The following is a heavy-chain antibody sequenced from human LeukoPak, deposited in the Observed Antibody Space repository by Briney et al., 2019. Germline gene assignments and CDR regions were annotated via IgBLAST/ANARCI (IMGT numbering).Heavy chain of an antibody. V-gene: IGHV3-30*02. Sequence: GGSLRLSCAASGFTFSSYGMHWVRQAPGKGLEWVAFIRYDGSNKYYADSVKGRFTISRDNSKNTLYLQMNSLRAEDTAVYYCAKAAVRGVIMYAFDIWGQGTMVTVSS. J-gene: IGHJ3*02. D-gene: IGHD3-10*01. CDR1: GFTFSSYG. CDR2: IRYDGSNK. CDR3: AKAAVRGVIMYAFDI.